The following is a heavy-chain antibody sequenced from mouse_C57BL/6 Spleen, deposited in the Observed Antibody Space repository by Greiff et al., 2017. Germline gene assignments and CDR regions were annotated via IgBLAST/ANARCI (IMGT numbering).Heavy chain of an antibody. CDR2: ISYDGSN. Sequence: EVQLQHSGPGLVKPSQSLSLTCSVTGYSITSGYYWNWIRQFPGNKLEWMGYISYDGSNNYNPSLKNRISITRDTSKNQFFLKLNSVTTEDTATYYCARDYDYDPMDYWGQGTSVTVSS. CDR1: GYSITSGYY. D-gene: IGHD2-4*01. V-gene: IGHV3-6*01. J-gene: IGHJ4*01. CDR3: ARDYDYDPMDY.